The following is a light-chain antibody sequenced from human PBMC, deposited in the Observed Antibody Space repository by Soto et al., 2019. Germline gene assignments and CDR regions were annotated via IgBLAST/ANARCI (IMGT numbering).Light chain of an antibody. CDR3: QQYNDWPLT. J-gene: IGKJ1*01. V-gene: IGKV3-15*01. CDR2: GAF. Sequence: EVVLTQSPATLSLAPGERVTLSCRASQSVSSNLAWYQQKPGQAPSLLIYGAFTRATGIPARFSGTGSGTEFTLTISSLQSEDFALYYCQQYNDWPLTFGQGTKV. CDR1: QSVSSN.